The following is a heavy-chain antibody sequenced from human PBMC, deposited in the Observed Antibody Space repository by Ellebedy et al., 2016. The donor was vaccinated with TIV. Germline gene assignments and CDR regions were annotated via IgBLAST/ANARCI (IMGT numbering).Heavy chain of an antibody. CDR2: IYYSGST. D-gene: IGHD3-3*01. CDR3: ARSQDYDYPIAYYFDY. J-gene: IGHJ4*02. Sequence: MPSETLSLTCTVSGGSISSYYWRWIRQPPGKGLEWIGYIYYSGSTNYNPSLKSRVTISVDPFNNQFSLKLSSVTAADTAVYYCARSQDYDYPIAYYFDYWGQGTLVTVSS. V-gene: IGHV4-59*01. CDR1: GGSISSYY.